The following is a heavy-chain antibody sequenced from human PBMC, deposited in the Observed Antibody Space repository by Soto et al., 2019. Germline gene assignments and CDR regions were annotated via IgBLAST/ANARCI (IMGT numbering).Heavy chain of an antibody. CDR3: ARRAGTNYYDEVDV. D-gene: IGHD3-22*01. CDR2: VIPILGTT. CDR1: GGSFSTYA. Sequence: QVQLVQSGAEVKKPGSSVKVSCKASGGSFSTYAISWVRHAPGQGLEWMGGVIPILGTTNNAQKVQGRVTMTADEATGTANMELASLRSEDTAIYFCARRAGTNYYDEVDVWGQGTTVTVSS. V-gene: IGHV1-69*12. J-gene: IGHJ6*02.